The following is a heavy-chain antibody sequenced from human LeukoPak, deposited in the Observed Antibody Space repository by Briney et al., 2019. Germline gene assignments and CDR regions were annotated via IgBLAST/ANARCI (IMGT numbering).Heavy chain of an antibody. D-gene: IGHD1-1*01. J-gene: IGHJ6*03. CDR1: DDSITMYY. CDR2: VDHTGST. Sequence: PSETLSLTCSVSDDSITMYYWTWIRQPPGKGLEWIGYVDHTGSTNFNPSLNGRVSISRDTTNNLFSLRLRSVTAAETAVYFCARGRVSSSTWYSTYYYYFYMDVWGKGTTVTVSS. CDR3: ARGRVSSSTWYSTYYYYFYMDV. V-gene: IGHV4-59*01.